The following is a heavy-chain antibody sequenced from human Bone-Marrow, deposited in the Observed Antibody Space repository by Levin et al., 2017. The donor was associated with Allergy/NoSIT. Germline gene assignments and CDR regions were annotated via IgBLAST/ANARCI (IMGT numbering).Heavy chain of an antibody. CDR3: AKAHYGSGSSGAAFDM. J-gene: IGHJ3*02. D-gene: IGHD3-10*01. CDR1: GFTFSNYA. Sequence: LAGGSLRLSCAASGFTFSNYAMSWVRQSPGKGLEWVSVISGSGGATNYADSVEGRFAISRDKSKNTLYLQMDSLRVEDTAVYYCAKAHYGSGSSGAAFDMWGQGTMVTVSS. CDR2: ISGSGGAT. V-gene: IGHV3-23*01.